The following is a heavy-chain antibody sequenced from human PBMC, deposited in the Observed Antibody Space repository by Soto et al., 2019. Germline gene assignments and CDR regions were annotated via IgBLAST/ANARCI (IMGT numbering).Heavy chain of an antibody. V-gene: IGHV4-39*01. CDR3: AKVVVAATRHSDFDS. CDR2: LYSDGST. Sequence: PSETLSLTCTVSGVSINSNNYYWTWIRQPPGKGLTWIASLYSDGSTYYSPSLKSRVTISADTSKNQFSLKLKSVTAADTAVYYCAKVVVAATRHSDFDSWGQGTLVTVSS. CDR1: GVSINSNNYY. J-gene: IGHJ4*02. D-gene: IGHD2-15*01.